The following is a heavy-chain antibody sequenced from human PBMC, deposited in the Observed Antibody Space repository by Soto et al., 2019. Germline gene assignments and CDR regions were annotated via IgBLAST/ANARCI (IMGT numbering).Heavy chain of an antibody. D-gene: IGHD6-13*01. V-gene: IGHV4-61*01. CDR2: IYYSGST. J-gene: IGHJ4*02. CDR3: ARGGGSSWTFDY. Sequence: PSETLSLTCTVSGGSVSSGSYYWSWIRQPPGKGLEWIGYIYYSGSTNYNPSLKSRVNISVDTSKNQFSLKLSSVTAAVTAVYYCARGGGSSWTFDYWGQGTLVTVSS. CDR1: GGSVSSGSYY.